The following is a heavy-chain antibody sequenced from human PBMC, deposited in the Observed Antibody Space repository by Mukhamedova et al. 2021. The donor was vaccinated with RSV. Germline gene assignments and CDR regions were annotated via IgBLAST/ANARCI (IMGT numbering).Heavy chain of an antibody. J-gene: IGHJ4*02. Sequence: GKGLEWIGYIYYSGSTNYNPSLKSRVTISVDTSKNQFSLKLSSVTAADTAVYYCARYGSGSTPVPTFDYWGQGTLVTVSS. V-gene: IGHV4-59*08. D-gene: IGHD3-10*01. CDR2: IYYSGST. CDR3: ARYGSGSTPVPTFDY.